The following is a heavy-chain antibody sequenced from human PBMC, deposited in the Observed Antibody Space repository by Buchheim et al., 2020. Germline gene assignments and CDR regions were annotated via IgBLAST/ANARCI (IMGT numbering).Heavy chain of an antibody. V-gene: IGHV4-30-2*01. Sequence: QLQLQESGSGLVKPSQTLSLTCAVSGGSISSGGYSWSWIRQPPGKGLERIGYIYHSGSTYYNPSLKSRVTISVDRSKKQFSLKLSSVTAADTAVYYCARVSTSYDSSGYVNYYYGMDVWGQGTT. D-gene: IGHD3-22*01. CDR3: ARVSTSYDSSGYVNYYYGMDV. J-gene: IGHJ6*02. CDR1: GGSISSGGYS. CDR2: IYHSGST.